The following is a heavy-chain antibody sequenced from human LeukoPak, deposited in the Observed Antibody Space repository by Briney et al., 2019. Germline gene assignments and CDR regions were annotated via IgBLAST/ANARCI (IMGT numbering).Heavy chain of an antibody. CDR2: ISSSSSYI. V-gene: IGHV3-21*01. CDR3: ARDGRDYGDYDSDHYFDY. J-gene: IGHJ4*02. CDR1: GFTFSSYS. D-gene: IGHD4-17*01. Sequence: PGGSLRLSCAASGFTFSSYSMNWVRQAPGKGLEWVSSISSSSSYIYYADSVKGRFTISRDNAKNSLYLQMNSLRAEDTAVYYCARDGRDYGDYDSDHYFDYWGQGTLVTVSS.